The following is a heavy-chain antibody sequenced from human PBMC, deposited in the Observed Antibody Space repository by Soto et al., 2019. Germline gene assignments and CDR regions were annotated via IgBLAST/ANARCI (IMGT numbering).Heavy chain of an antibody. CDR2: IDPDDSAT. D-gene: IGHD2-15*01. CDR1: ENNFTTFW. J-gene: IGHJ4*02. Sequence: EVQLVQSGAEGKKPGESLKISCKGHENNFTTFWINWVRQVPGKGLEWVGRIDPDDSATNYSPSLRGHVIISVDKSISTAYLEWGGLKASDSAIYYCAIRMTLSEWGQGTLVTVSS. CDR3: AIRMTLSE. V-gene: IGHV5-10-1*03.